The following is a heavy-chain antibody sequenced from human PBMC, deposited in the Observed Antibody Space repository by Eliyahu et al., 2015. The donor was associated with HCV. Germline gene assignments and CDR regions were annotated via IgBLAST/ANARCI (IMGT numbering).Heavy chain of an antibody. V-gene: IGHV4-39*01. CDR1: GGSISSSSYY. J-gene: IGHJ4*02. CDR2: NQLSGGT. Sequence: QLQLQESGPGLVKPSETLSLTCTVSGGSISSSSYYWGWIRQPPGKGLEWIGRNQLSGGTYYNPSLKSRVTISVDTSKNQFSLKLSSVTAADTAVYYCARLLPFDYWGQGTLVTVSS. CDR3: ARLLPFDY.